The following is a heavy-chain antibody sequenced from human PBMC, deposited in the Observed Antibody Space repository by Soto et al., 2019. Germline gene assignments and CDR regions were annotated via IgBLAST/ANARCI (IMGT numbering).Heavy chain of an antibody. J-gene: IGHJ6*02. V-gene: IGHV5-51*01. Sequence: PGESLKISCKGSGYSFTSYWIGWVRQMPGKGLEWMGIIYPGDSDTRYSPSFQGQVTISADKSISTAYLQWSSLKASDTAMYYCARVFFLSGFGAGNPRRYYYYYGMDVWGQGTTVTVSS. D-gene: IGHD3-10*01. CDR2: IYPGDSDT. CDR3: ARVFFLSGFGAGNPRRYYYYYGMDV. CDR1: GYSFTSYW.